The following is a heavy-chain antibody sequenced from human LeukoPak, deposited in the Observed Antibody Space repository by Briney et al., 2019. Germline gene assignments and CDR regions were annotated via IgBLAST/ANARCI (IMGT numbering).Heavy chain of an antibody. Sequence: SEILSLTCTVSGGSIAGSSYYWGWIRQPPGKGLEWIGSFSYSGSTYYSPSLKSRVTISMDMSKNEISMRLNSVTAADTAVYYRARSRDTSSSTMYYFDSWGQGTLVTVSS. V-gene: IGHV4-39*01. CDR2: FSYSGST. D-gene: IGHD6-13*01. CDR1: GGSIAGSSYY. CDR3: ARSRDTSSSTMYYFDS. J-gene: IGHJ4*02.